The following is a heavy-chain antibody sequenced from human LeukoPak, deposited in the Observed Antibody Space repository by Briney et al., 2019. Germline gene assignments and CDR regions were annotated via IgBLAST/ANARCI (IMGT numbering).Heavy chain of an antibody. V-gene: IGHV3-21*01. CDR3: GRAFPPLRTAAAGGY. CDR2: ISYRTSHI. D-gene: IGHD6-13*01. CDR1: GFTFSDCD. J-gene: IGHJ4*02. Sequence: GGSLRLSCTASGFTFSDCDVNWFRQAPGKGLEWVSSISYRTSHIYYADSVKGRFTISRDNAKNSLYLQMDSLRAEDTAVYFCGRAFPPLRTAAAGGYWGQGTLVTVSS.